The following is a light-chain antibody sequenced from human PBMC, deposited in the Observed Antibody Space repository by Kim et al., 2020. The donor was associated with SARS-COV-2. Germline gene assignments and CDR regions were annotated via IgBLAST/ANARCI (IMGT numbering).Light chain of an antibody. CDR2: GAS. CDR3: QQYYTTPIT. CDR1: PSVLSSSNNRNS. Sequence: APITCKSSPSVLSSSNNRNSLSWPQQNPGQPPRLLIYGASSRKSGVPDRFGGGVSGTDFTLTISSLQAEDVAVYYCQQYYTTPITFGQGTRLEIK. V-gene: IGKV4-1*01. J-gene: IGKJ5*01.